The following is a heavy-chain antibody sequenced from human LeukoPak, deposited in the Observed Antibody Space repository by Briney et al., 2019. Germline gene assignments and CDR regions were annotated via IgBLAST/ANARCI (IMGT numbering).Heavy chain of an antibody. D-gene: IGHD2-21*01. J-gene: IGHJ5*02. Sequence: GGPLRLSCAASGFTFSSYGMTWVRQAPGKGLEWVSAIGGGGISTFYADSVKGRFTISRDNSKNTLYLQMNSLRAEDTAVYYCARSQGFLVDPWGQGTLVTVSS. CDR1: GFTFSSYG. V-gene: IGHV3-23*01. CDR2: IGGGGIST. CDR3: ARSQGFLVDP.